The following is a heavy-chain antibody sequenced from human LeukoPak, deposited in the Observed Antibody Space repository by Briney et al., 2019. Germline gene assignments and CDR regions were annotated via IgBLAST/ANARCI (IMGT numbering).Heavy chain of an antibody. CDR2: IYYTGST. V-gene: IGHV4-31*03. CDR3: ARAWDGYGSLDY. CDR1: GGSISSGGYY. Sequence: SETLSLTCTVSGGSISSGGYYWSWIRQHPGKGLEWIGHIYYTGSTYYNPSLKSRVTISSETSKNQFSLKLSSVTAADTAVYYCARAWDGYGSLDYWGQGTLVTASS. J-gene: IGHJ4*02. D-gene: IGHD5-24*01.